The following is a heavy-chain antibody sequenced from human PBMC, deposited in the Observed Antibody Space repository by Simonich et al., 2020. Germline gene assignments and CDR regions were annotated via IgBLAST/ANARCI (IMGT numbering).Heavy chain of an antibody. CDR2: ISDYNGNT. CDR3: ARASRGTWWYYYFDY. J-gene: IGHJ4*02. CDR1: GYTFTSYG. Sequence: QVQLVQSGAEVKKPGASVKVSCKASGYTFTSYGISWVGQAPGQGLEWMGWISDYNGNTNYSQKLQGRVTMTTDTSTSTAYMELRSLRSDDTAVYYCARASRGTWWYYYFDYWGQGTLVTVSS. V-gene: IGHV1-18*01. D-gene: IGHD2-15*01.